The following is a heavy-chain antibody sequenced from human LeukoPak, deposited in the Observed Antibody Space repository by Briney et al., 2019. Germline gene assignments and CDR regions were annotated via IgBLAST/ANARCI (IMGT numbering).Heavy chain of an antibody. CDR2: ISYDGSKK. Sequence: PGGSLRLSCAASGFTFSSYEMNWVRQASGKGLEWVALISYDGSKKYYSDSVRGRFTISRDNSKNTLFLQMSSLRAEDTAVYYCVKDLSEHCAFDIWGLGTMVTVSS. V-gene: IGHV3-30*18. D-gene: IGHD3-3*02. J-gene: IGHJ3*02. CDR1: GFTFSSYE. CDR3: VKDLSEHCAFDI.